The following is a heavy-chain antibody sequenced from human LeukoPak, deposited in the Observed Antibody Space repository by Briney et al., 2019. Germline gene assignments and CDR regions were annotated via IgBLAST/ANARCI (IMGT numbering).Heavy chain of an antibody. CDR3: AKDSAAGRVYYFDY. D-gene: IGHD6-13*01. J-gene: IGHJ4*02. CDR1: GFTFSSYG. V-gene: IGHV3-30*18. Sequence: GGSLRLSCAASGFTFSSYGMHWVRQAPGKGLEWVAVISYDGSNKYYADSVKGRFTISRDNSKNTLYLQMNSLRAEDTAVYYCAKDSAAGRVYYFDYWGQGTLVTVSS. CDR2: ISYDGSNK.